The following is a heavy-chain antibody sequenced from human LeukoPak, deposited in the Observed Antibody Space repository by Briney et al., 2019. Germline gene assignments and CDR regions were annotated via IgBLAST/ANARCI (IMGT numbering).Heavy chain of an antibody. V-gene: IGHV5-51*01. CDR2: IYPGDSET. Sequence: GESLKISCKGSGYSFTSYWIGWVRQMPGKGLEWMGIIYPGDSETRYSPSFQGQVTISADKSISTAYLQWSSLKASDTAMYYCARRRGDDYVCGSYGEIDYWGQGTLVTVSS. D-gene: IGHD3-16*01. CDR1: GYSFTSYW. J-gene: IGHJ4*02. CDR3: ARRRGDDYVCGSYGEIDY.